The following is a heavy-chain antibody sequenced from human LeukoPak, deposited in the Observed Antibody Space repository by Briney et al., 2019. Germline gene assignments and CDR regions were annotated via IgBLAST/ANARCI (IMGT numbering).Heavy chain of an antibody. CDR3: ARHFYGSGTYYHFDY. Sequence: ASVKVSCKASGYSFPSYGISWVRQAPGQGPEWMGWISPYNDNTNYAQKLQGRATLTTDTSTSTAYMELRSLRSDDTAVYYCARHFYGSGTYYHFDYWAREPWSPSPQ. J-gene: IGHJ4*02. D-gene: IGHD3-10*01. V-gene: IGHV1-18*01. CDR2: ISPYNDNT. CDR1: GYSFPSYG.